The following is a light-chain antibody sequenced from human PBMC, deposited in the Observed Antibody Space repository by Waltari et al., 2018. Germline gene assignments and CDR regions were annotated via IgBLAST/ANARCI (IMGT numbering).Light chain of an antibody. CDR1: ESVINS. Sequence: EIVMTQSPATLSVSPGERATLSCRASESVINSLAWYQQRPGQAPRLLCYDASTRATGIPARFSGSGSGTEFTLTISSLQSEDFAVYYCQQYKNWPPLTFGGGTKVEIK. CDR2: DAS. J-gene: IGKJ4*01. CDR3: QQYKNWPPLT. V-gene: IGKV3-15*01.